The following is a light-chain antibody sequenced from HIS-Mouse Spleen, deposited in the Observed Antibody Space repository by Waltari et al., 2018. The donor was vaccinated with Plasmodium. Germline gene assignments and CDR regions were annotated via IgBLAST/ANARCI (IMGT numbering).Light chain of an antibody. J-gene: IGLJ1*01. Sequence: QSALTQPASVSGSPGQPITISCTGTSSDFGSYNFAPWYQQHPGKAPKLMLYEGSKRPSGVSNRFSGSKSGNTAALTISGLQAEDEADYYCCSYAGSSTYVFGTGTKVTVL. V-gene: IGLV2-23*01. CDR1: SSDFGSYNF. CDR3: CSYAGSSTYV. CDR2: EGS.